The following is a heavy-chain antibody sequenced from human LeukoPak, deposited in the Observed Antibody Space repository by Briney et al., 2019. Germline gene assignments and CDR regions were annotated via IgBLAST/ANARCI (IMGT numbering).Heavy chain of an antibody. D-gene: IGHD6-6*01. CDR1: GFSFITYW. CDR3: ARIGYSSSSNDY. CDR2: INQDGSVK. Sequence: PGGSLRLSCGASGFSFITYWMSWVRQAPGKGLEWVANINQDGSVKYYVDSLKGRITIYRDNAKNSVYLQMDSLRAEDTALYYCARIGYSSSSNDYWGQGTLVTVSS. J-gene: IGHJ4*02. V-gene: IGHV3-7*01.